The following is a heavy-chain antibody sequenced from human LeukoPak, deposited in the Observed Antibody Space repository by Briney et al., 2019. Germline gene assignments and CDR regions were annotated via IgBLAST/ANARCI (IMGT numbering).Heavy chain of an antibody. CDR2: INQDGSEK. CDR3: ARDHAFSYYYYYMDV. V-gene: IGHV3-7*01. Sequence: GGSLRLSCAASGFTFISYGMHWVRQAPGKGLEWVANINQDGSEKYYVDSVKGRFTISRDNAKNSLYLQMNSLRAEDTAVYYCARDHAFSYYYYYMDVWGKGTTVTVSS. CDR1: GFTFISYG. D-gene: IGHD3-3*01. J-gene: IGHJ6*03.